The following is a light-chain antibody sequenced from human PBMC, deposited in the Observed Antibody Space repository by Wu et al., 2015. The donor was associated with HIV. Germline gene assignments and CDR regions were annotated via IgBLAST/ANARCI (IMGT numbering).Light chain of an antibody. V-gene: IGKV3-15*01. CDR3: QQYNYWPPWT. Sequence: VMTQSPAIVSVSPGETVTLSCRASEGVDKNLAWYQQKPGRAPRLLIHDASVRAAGIPARFTGSGSWTQFTLTINNIQSDDFAIYFCQQYNYWPPWTFGQGTEGG. CDR2: DAS. CDR1: EGVDKN. J-gene: IGKJ1*01.